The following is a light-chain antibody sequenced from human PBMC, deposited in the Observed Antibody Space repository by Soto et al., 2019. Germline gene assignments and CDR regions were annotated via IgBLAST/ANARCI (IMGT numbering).Light chain of an antibody. CDR2: WAS. Sequence: DIVMTQSPDSLAVSLGERATIHCKSSQTIFYTSTNKNYSAWYQQRPGQPPKLLIYWASDRESGVPNRFSGGGSGTDFTLTISGLQAEDVALYYCQQYYSTPFTFGPGTKVDIK. V-gene: IGKV4-1*01. CDR1: QTIFYTSTNKNY. CDR3: QQYYSTPFT. J-gene: IGKJ3*01.